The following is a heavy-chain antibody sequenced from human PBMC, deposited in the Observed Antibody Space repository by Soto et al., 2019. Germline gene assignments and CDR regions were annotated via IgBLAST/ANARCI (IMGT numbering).Heavy chain of an antibody. V-gene: IGHV3-30*18. CDR1: GFTFSSYG. CDR3: AKDQDRTQTAY. Sequence: PGGSLRLSCAASGFTFSSYGMHWVRQAPGKGLEWVAVISYDGSNKYYADSVKGRFTISRDNSKNTLYLQMNSLRAEDTAVYYCAKDQDRTQTAYWGQGTLVTVSS. J-gene: IGHJ4*02. CDR2: ISYDGSNK. D-gene: IGHD2-15*01.